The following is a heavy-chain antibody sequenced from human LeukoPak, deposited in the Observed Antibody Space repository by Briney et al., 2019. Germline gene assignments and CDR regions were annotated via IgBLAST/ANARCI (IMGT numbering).Heavy chain of an antibody. Sequence: GGSLRLSCAASGFTFSSYSLNWVRQAPGKGLEWISYISTTSTFIYYADSVKGRFTISRDNVKNSLYLQMNSLRAEDTAVYYCVRDVLGITIFGVVPNRFDPWGQGTLVTVSS. CDR3: VRDVLGITIFGVVPNRFDP. CDR2: ISTTSTFI. V-gene: IGHV3-48*01. J-gene: IGHJ5*02. D-gene: IGHD3-3*01. CDR1: GFTFSSYS.